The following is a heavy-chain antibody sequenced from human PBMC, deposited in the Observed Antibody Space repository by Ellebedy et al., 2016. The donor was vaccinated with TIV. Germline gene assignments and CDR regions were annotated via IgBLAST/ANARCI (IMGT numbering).Heavy chain of an antibody. V-gene: IGHV3-13*01. D-gene: IGHD1-26*01. J-gene: IGHJ3*02. CDR1: GFTFSIYD. CDR2: IGTAGDT. CDR3: ARGALSAFDI. Sequence: GESLKISCAASGFTFSIYDMHWVRQPTGKGLEWVSAIGTAGDTYYPGSVKGRITISSETAKNSLYLQMNSLRAGDNAVYFCARGALSAFDIWGQGTMVTVSS.